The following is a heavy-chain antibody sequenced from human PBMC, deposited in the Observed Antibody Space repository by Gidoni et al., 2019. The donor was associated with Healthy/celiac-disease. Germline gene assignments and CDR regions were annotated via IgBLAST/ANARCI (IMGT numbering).Heavy chain of an antibody. CDR1: GFSLSISGVG. V-gene: IGHV2-5*02. D-gene: IGHD3-10*01. CDR2: IYWADDK. CDR3: AHRRFGLLWFGELSSRGDAFDI. Sequence: QITLKESGPTLVKPTQTLTLTCTFSGFSLSISGVGVGWIRQPRGKALEWLALIYWADDKRYSPSLKNRLTITKDTSKNQVVLTMTNMNPVDTATYYCAHRRFGLLWFGELSSRGDAFDIWGQGTMVTVSS. J-gene: IGHJ3*02.